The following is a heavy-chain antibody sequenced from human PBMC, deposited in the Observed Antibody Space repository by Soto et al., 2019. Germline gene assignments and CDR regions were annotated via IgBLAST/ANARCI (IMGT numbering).Heavy chain of an antibody. D-gene: IGHD4-17*01. CDR3: ARHDYGAQRYFDL. CDR2: IYYSGST. Sequence: QVQLQESGPGLVKPSETLSLTCTVSGGSLSSYYWSWIRLPPGKRLEWIGYIYYSGSTKYNPSLNSRVTISVDTSKNQFSRRLSSVTAADTALYYCARHDYGAQRYFDLWGRGTLVTVSS. CDR1: GGSLSSYY. V-gene: IGHV4-59*08. J-gene: IGHJ2*01.